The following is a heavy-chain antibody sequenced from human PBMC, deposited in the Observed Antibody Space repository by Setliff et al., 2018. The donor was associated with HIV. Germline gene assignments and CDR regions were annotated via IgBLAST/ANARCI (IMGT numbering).Heavy chain of an antibody. D-gene: IGHD3-3*01. CDR3: ARRKVLEWLSQTLYYYYYMDV. CDR1: GFTFSSYE. CDR2: ISFSSSVI. Sequence: GGSLRLSCAASGFTFSSYEMNWVRQAPGKGLEWISYISFSSSVIYDADSVKGRFTISRDNAKNSLYLQMNSLRAEDTAVYYCARRKVLEWLSQTLYYYYYMDVWGKGTTVTVSS. V-gene: IGHV3-48*01. J-gene: IGHJ6*03.